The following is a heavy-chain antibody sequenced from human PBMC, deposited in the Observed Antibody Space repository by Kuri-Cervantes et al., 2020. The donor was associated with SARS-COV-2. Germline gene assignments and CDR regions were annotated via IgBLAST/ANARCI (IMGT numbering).Heavy chain of an antibody. CDR2: ISAYNGNT. V-gene: IGHV1-18*01. CDR1: GYTFTSYG. Sequence: ASVKVSCKASGYTFTSYGISWVRQAPGQGLEWMGWISAYNGNTNYAQKLQGRVTMTTDTSTSTAYMELRSLRSDDTAVYYCARDGITIFGVVYYYGMDVWGQGTTVTVSS. J-gene: IGHJ6*02. D-gene: IGHD3-3*01. CDR3: ARDGITIFGVVYYYGMDV.